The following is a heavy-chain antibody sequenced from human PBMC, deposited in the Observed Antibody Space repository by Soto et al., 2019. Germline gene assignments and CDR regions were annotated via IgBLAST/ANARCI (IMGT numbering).Heavy chain of an antibody. CDR2: VYYSGNT. Sequence: SENLSLPCTVSGGTLSPGAYYLSWIRHDPGKGLEWIGYVYYSGNTYYNPSLKSRVTISVDTSKNQFSLKLSSVTAADTAVYHCARQMFIGGMDVWGQGTTVT. CDR1: GGTLSPGAYY. J-gene: IGHJ6*02. V-gene: IGHV4-31*03. CDR3: ARQMFIGGMDV. D-gene: IGHD2-15*01.